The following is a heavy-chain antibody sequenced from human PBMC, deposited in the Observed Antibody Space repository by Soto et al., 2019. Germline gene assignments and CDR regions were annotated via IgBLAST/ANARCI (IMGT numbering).Heavy chain of an antibody. CDR1: GFTFDDHT. V-gene: IGHV3-43*01. Sequence: GGSLRLSCAASGFTFDDHTLHWVRQAPGKGLEWVSLISWDGVSAYYADSVKGRFTISRDNIKDSLYLQMNSLRTDDTASYYCVKDGPVDGHVGVFDIWGQGTMVTV. D-gene: IGHD3-10*01. CDR2: ISWDGVSA. J-gene: IGHJ3*02. CDR3: VKDGPVDGHVGVFDI.